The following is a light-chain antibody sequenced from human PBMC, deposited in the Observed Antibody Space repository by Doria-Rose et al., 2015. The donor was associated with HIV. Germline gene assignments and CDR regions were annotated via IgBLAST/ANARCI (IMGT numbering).Light chain of an antibody. CDR2: AAS. V-gene: IGKV1-8*01. CDR1: QGISSY. Sequence: ASQGISSYLAWYQQKPGKAPSLLIYAASTLQSGVPSRFGGSGSGADFTLTISCLQSEDFATYYCQQYYSYPRAFGQGTRLEVK. CDR3: QQYYSYPRA. J-gene: IGKJ5*01.